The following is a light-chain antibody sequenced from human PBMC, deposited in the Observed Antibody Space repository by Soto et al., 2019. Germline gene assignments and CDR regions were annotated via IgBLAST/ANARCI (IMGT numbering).Light chain of an antibody. CDR2: EVS. CDR1: QSLLHSNGKTY. Sequence: DIVMTQTPLSLSVIPGQSASISCKSSQSLLHSNGKTYLYWYLQKPGQPPHLLINEVSNRFSGVPDRFSGSGSGTDFTLKISRVEAEDVGLYYCLQTLQLPYTFGQGIKLEIQ. V-gene: IGKV2D-29*01. J-gene: IGKJ2*01. CDR3: LQTLQLPYT.